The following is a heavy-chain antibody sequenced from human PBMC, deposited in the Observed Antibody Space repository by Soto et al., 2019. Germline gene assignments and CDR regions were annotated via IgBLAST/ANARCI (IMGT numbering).Heavy chain of an antibody. J-gene: IGHJ6*02. V-gene: IGHV1-3*04. CDR3: ARDPSYYGMDV. CDR2: INTGNGNT. Sequence: GASVKVSCKASGYTFTSYAMHWVRQAPGQRLEWMGWINTGNGNTKYSQKFQGRVTITRDTSASTAYMELSSLRSEDTAVYYCARDPSYYGMDVWGQGTTVTVSS. CDR1: GYTFTSYA.